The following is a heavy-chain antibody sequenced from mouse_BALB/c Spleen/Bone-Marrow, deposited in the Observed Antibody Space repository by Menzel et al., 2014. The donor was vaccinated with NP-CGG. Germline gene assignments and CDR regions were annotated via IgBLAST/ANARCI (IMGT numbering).Heavy chain of an antibody. D-gene: IGHD2-1*01. CDR3: ARHLYGNYGAMDY. V-gene: IGHV5-12*02. Sequence: EVQRVESGGGLVQPGGSLKLSCATSGFTFSDYYMYWVRQTPEKRLEGVAYLSNGGGSTYYPDTVKGRFTISRDNAKNTLYLQMSRLKSEDTAMYYCARHLYGNYGAMDYWGQGTSVTVSS. J-gene: IGHJ4*01. CDR2: LSNGGGST. CDR1: GFTFSDYY.